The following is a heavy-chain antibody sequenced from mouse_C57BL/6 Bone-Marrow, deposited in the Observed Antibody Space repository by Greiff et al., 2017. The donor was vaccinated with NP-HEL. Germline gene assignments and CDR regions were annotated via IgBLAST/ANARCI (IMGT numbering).Heavy chain of an antibody. D-gene: IGHD1-1*01. J-gene: IGHJ3*01. CDR3: TCYYGSSYVAWFAY. V-gene: IGHV14-4*01. CDR2: IDPENGDT. CDR1: GFNIKDDY. Sequence: DVKLVESGAELVRPGASVKLSCTASGFNIKDDYMHWVKQRPEQGLEWIGWIDPENGDTEYASKFQGKATITADTSSNTAYLQLSSLTSEDTAVYYCTCYYGSSYVAWFAYWGQGTLVTVSA.